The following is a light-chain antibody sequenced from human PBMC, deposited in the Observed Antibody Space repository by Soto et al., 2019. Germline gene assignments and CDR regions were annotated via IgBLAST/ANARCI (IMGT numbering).Light chain of an antibody. J-gene: IGKJ1*01. CDR2: WAS. CDR1: QSVLYSSNNKNY. CDR3: QQRSNWPT. V-gene: IGKV4-1*01. Sequence: DIVMTQSPESLAVSLGERATINCKSSQSVLYSSNNKNYLNWYQQKPGQPPKLLIYWASIRESGVPDRFSGSGSGTDFTLTISSVQAEDVAVYYCQQRSNWPTFGQGTKVDIK.